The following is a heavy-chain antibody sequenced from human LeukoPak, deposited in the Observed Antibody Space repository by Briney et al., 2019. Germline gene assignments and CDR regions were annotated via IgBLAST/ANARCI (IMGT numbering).Heavy chain of an antibody. J-gene: IGHJ5*02. Sequence: GASVKVSCKASGYTFTGYYMHWVRQAPGQGLEWMGRINPNSGGTNYAQKFQGRVTMTRDTSISTAYMELSRLRSDDTAIYYCTRDRYINDSGRFDPWGQGTLVTVSS. CDR1: GYTFTGYY. D-gene: IGHD1-14*01. V-gene: IGHV1-2*06. CDR2: INPNSGGT. CDR3: TRDRYINDSGRFDP.